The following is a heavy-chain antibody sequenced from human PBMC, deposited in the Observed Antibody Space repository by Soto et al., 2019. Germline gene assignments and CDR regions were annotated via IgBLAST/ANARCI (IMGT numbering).Heavy chain of an antibody. CDR1: GFTFSSYG. Sequence: GGSLRLSCAASGFTFSSYGMHWVRQAPGKGLEWVAVIWYDGSNKYYADSVKGRFTISRDNSKNTLYLQMNSLRAEDTAVYYCARAMGGYCSSTSCSPFDYWGQGTLVTVSS. J-gene: IGHJ4*02. CDR2: IWYDGSNK. CDR3: ARAMGGYCSSTSCSPFDY. V-gene: IGHV3-33*01. D-gene: IGHD2-2*01.